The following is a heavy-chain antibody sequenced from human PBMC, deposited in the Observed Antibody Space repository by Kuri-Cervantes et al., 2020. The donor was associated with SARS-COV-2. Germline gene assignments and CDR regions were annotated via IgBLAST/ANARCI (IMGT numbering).Heavy chain of an antibody. J-gene: IGHJ4*02. CDR2: ISGSGGST. Sequence: GGSLRLSCAASGFTFSSYAMSWVRQAPGKGLEWVSAISGSGGSTYYADSVKGRFTISRDNPKNTLYLQMNSLRAEDTAVYYCARDRGYGGLRYYFDYWGQGTLVTVSS. D-gene: IGHD5-12*01. V-gene: IGHV3-23*01. CDR1: GFTFSSYA. CDR3: ARDRGYGGLRYYFDY.